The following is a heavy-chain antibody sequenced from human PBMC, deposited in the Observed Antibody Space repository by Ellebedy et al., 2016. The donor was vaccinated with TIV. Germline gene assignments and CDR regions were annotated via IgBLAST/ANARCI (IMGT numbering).Heavy chain of an antibody. CDR2: INGRGDRT. CDR1: GGSFSGYY. Sequence: ETLSLTXAVYGGSFSGYYWTWVRQSPGKGLEWVSSINGRGDRTYYADSVKGRFTISRDNSKNVMYLQMNGLRVEDTALYYCAKDMTVAGTDLDYWGQGTLVTVSS. V-gene: IGHV3-23*01. J-gene: IGHJ4*02. CDR3: AKDMTVAGTDLDY. D-gene: IGHD6-19*01.